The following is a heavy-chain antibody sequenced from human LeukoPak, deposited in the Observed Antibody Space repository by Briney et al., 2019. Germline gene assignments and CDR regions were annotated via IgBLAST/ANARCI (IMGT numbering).Heavy chain of an antibody. CDR1: GGTFSSYA. CDR2: MNPNSGNT. V-gene: IGHV1-8*02. CDR3: ARSDEHDAFDI. Sequence: GASVKVSCKASGGTFSSYAVTWVRQATGQGLEWMGWMNPNSGNTGYAQKFQGRVTMTRNTSISTAYMELSSLRSEDTAVYYCARSDEHDAFDIWGQGTMVTVSS. J-gene: IGHJ3*02.